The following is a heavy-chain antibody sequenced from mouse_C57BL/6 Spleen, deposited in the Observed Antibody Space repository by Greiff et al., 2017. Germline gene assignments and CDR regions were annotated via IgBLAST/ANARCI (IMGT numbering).Heavy chain of an antibody. CDR3: ARGGVYVDV. J-gene: IGHJ1*03. CDR2: ISYDGSN. CDR1: GYSITSGYY. V-gene: IGHV3-6*01. Sequence: EVKLQESGPGLVKPSQSLSLTCSVTGYSITSGYYWNWIRQFPGNKLEWMGYISYDGSNNYNPSLKNRISITRDTSKNQFFLRLNSVTTEDTATYYCARGGVYVDVWGTGTTVTVSS.